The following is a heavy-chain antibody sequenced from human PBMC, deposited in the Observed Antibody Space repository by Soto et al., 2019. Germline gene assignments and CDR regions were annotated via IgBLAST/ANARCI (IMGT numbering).Heavy chain of an antibody. CDR3: ARDPRDYGGRLDAFDI. Sequence: GASVKVSCKASGGTFSSYAISWVRQAPGQGLEWMGGIIPIFGTANYAQKFQGRVTITADESTSTAYMELSSLRSEDTAVYYCARDPRDYGGRLDAFDIWGQGTMVTVSS. CDR1: GGTFSSYA. CDR2: IIPIFGTA. J-gene: IGHJ3*02. V-gene: IGHV1-69*13. D-gene: IGHD4-17*01.